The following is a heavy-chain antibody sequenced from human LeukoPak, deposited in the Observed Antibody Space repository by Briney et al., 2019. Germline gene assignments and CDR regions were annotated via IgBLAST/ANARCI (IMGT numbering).Heavy chain of an antibody. V-gene: IGHV3-30*03. J-gene: IGHJ5*02. Sequence: GGSLRLSCAASGFTFSSYGMHWVRQAPGKGLEWVAVISYDGSNKYYADSVKGRLTISRDNAKNSLYLQMNSLRAEDTAVYYCARAPKFRLVGVSKGPFDPWGQGTLVTVSS. CDR3: ARAPKFRLVGVSKGPFDP. D-gene: IGHD1-26*01. CDR1: GFTFSSYG. CDR2: ISYDGSNK.